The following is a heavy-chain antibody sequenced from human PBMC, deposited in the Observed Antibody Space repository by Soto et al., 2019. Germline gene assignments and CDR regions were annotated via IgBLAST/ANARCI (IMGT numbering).Heavy chain of an antibody. Sequence: WTWIRQSPDKGLELIGEVNHSGTTYYNPSLKTRVTISVHTPKNQFSLKISSVTAADTAVYYCARGIGYCSSINCYSSRRLRFDSWGQGTLVTVSS. V-gene: IGHV4-34*01. J-gene: IGHJ4*02. CDR3: ARGIGYCSSINCYSSRRLRFDS. CDR2: VNHSGTT. D-gene: IGHD2-2*01.